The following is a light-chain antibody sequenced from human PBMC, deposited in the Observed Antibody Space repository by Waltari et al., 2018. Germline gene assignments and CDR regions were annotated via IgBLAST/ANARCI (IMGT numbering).Light chain of an antibody. J-gene: IGLJ2*01. V-gene: IGLV2-23*01. Sequence: QSALTQPASVSGSPGQSITISCTGTSSDVGGYNLFSWYQQHPGKAPKLMIYEDTKRPSGVSDRFSGSKSGNTASLTISGLQAEDEADYYCCSYAGSSPHVVLGGGTKLTVL. CDR3: CSYAGSSPHVV. CDR2: EDT. CDR1: SSDVGGYNL.